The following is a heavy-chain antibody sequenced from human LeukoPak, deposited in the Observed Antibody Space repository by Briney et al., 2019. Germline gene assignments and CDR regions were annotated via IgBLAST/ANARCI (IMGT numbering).Heavy chain of an antibody. D-gene: IGHD3-22*01. CDR1: GFTFSSYE. CDR3: AEVCIAMIWGV. V-gene: IGHV3-48*03. J-gene: IGHJ6*04. CDR2: INSSSSTI. Sequence: PGGSLRLSCAASGFTFSSYEMNWVRQAPGKGLEWVSYINSSSSTIYYADSVKGRFTISRDNAKNSLYLQMNSLRAEDTAVYYCAEVCIAMIWGVWGKGTTVTIFS.